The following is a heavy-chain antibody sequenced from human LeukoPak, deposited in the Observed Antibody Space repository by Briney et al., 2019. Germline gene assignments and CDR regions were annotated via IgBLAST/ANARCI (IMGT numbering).Heavy chain of an antibody. CDR1: GYTFTSYG. CDR3: ARDRYSSNLYYYYYGMDV. CDR2: ISAYNGNT. D-gene: IGHD6-13*01. J-gene: IGHJ6*02. V-gene: IGHV1-18*01. Sequence: ASVKVSRKASGYTFTSYGISWVRQAPGQGLEWMGWISAYNGNTNYAQKLQGRVTMTTDTSTSTAYMELRSLRSDDTAVYYCARDRYSSNLYYYYYGMDVWGQGTTVTVSS.